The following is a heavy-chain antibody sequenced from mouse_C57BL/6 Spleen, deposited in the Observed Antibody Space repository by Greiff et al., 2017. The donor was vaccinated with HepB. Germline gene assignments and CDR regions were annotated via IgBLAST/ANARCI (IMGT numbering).Heavy chain of an antibody. J-gene: IGHJ4*01. CDR3: ARGGYDGFYAMDY. Sequence: QVQLQQPGAELVKPGASVKMSCKASGYTFTSYWITWVKQRPGQGLEWIGDIYPGSGSTNYNEKFKSKATLTVDTSSSTAYMQLSSLTSEDSAVYYYARGGYDGFYAMDYWGQGTSVTVSS. V-gene: IGHV1-55*01. CDR2: IYPGSGST. CDR1: GYTFTSYW. D-gene: IGHD3-1*01.